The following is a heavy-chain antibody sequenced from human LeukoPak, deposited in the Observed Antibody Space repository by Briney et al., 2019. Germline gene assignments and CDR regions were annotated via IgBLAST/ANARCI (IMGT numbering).Heavy chain of an antibody. CDR2: IRYDGSNK. D-gene: IGHD6-19*01. V-gene: IGHV3-30*02. CDR3: AREASPGIAVAGIDY. Sequence: PGGSLRLSCAASGFTFSSYGMHWVRQAPGKGLEWVAFIRYDGSNKYYADSVKGRFTISRDNSKNTLYLQMNSLRAEDTAVYYCAREASPGIAVAGIDYWGQGTLVTVSS. J-gene: IGHJ4*02. CDR1: GFTFSSYG.